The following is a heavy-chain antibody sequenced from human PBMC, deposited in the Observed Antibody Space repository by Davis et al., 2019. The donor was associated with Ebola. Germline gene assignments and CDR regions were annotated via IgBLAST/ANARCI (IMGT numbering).Heavy chain of an antibody. Sequence: PGGSLRLSCAASGFSFSTHWMSWVRQAPGKGLEWVANIKPDGSFRDYLGAVRGRFTISRDNAKKSLYLDMSSVRVDDTAVYYCATDNWGPALWGQGTLVTVSS. D-gene: IGHD7-27*01. CDR1: GFSFSTHW. V-gene: IGHV3-7*01. CDR2: IKPDGSFR. J-gene: IGHJ4*02. CDR3: ATDNWGPAL.